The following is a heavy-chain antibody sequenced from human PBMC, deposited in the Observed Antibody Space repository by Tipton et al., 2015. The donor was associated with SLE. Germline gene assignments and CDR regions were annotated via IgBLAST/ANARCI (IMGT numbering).Heavy chain of an antibody. D-gene: IGHD3-10*01. CDR2: INPSGSA. CDR1: GGSFSGYY. J-gene: IGHJ6*03. Sequence: TLSLTCAVYGGSFSGYYWSWIRQPPGKGLEWIGEINPSGSANYNPSLKSRVTISVDTSKKQFSLKLSSVTAADTAVFYCARAMGRVLPMDVWGKGTTVTVSS. V-gene: IGHV4-34*01. CDR3: ARAMGRVLPMDV.